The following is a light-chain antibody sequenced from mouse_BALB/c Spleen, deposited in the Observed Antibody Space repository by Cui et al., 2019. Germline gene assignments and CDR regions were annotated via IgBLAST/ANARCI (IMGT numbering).Light chain of an antibody. CDR1: ENIYSY. J-gene: IGKJ5*01. Sequence: DIQMTQSPASLSASVGETVTITCRESENIYSYLAWYQQKQGKSPQLLVYNAKTLAEGVPSRFSGSGSGTQFSLKINSLQPEDFGSYYCQHHYGTPLTFGAGTKLELK. CDR2: NAK. CDR3: QHHYGTPLT. V-gene: IGKV12-44*01.